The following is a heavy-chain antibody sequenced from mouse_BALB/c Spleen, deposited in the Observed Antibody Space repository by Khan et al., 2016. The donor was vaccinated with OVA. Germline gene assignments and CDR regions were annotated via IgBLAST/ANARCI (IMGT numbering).Heavy chain of an antibody. Sequence: EVQLQESGTVLARPGASVKMSCKASGYSFTSYLIHWVKQRPGQGLEWIGDIYPGNSDTTYNQKVKDKAKLTAVTSANTAYMELSSLTNEDSAVYYCARGGYSSFAYWGQGTLVTVSA. D-gene: IGHD1-3*01. CDR3: ARGGYSSFAY. CDR1: GYSFTSYL. V-gene: IGHV1-5*01. J-gene: IGHJ3*01. CDR2: IYPGNSDT.